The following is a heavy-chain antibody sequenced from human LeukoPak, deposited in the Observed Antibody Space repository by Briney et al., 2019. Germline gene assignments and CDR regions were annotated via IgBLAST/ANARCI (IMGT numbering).Heavy chain of an antibody. Sequence: ASVKVSCKASGYTFTSYWIQWVRQAPGQGLEWMGLINPDGGSTAYAHRFQGRVTMTRDTSTSTVYMDFSSLRSEDTALYYCARGTAMVTCAYWGQGTLVTVSS. V-gene: IGHV1-46*01. D-gene: IGHD5-18*01. CDR1: GYTFTSYW. CDR2: INPDGGST. J-gene: IGHJ4*02. CDR3: ARGTAMVTCAY.